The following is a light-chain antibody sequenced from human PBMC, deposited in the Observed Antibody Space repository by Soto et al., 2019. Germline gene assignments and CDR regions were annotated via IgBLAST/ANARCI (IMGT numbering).Light chain of an antibody. Sequence: QSVLTQPPSVSGAPGQRVTISCTGSSSNIGAGYDVNWYQQVPGTAPKLLIYDNSNRPSGVTDRFSDSKSGTSVSLAITGLQAEDEADYYCQSYDSSLSAAVFGGGTKLTVL. CDR1: SSNIGAGYD. CDR2: DNS. CDR3: QSYDSSLSAAV. V-gene: IGLV1-40*01. J-gene: IGLJ3*02.